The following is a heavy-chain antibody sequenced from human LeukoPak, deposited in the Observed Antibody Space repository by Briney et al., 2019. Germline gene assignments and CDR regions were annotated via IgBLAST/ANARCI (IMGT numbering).Heavy chain of an antibody. CDR3: STTQSLDY. J-gene: IGHJ4*02. CDR1: GFTFSSYG. D-gene: IGHD4-11*01. CDR2: IWYDGSNK. Sequence: PGRSLRLSCAASGFTFSSYGMHWVRQAPGKGLEWVAVIWYDGSNKYYADSVKGRFTISRDNAKNSLYLQMNSLRAEDTAVYYCSTTQSLDYWGQGTLVTVSS. V-gene: IGHV3-33*03.